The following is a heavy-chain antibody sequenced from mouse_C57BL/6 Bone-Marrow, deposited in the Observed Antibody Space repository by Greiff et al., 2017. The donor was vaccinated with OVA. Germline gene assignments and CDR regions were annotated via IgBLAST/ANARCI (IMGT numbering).Heavy chain of an antibody. CDR2: ISYDGSN. D-gene: IGHD1-1*01. CDR3: ARDAYGSSVDY. CDR1: GYSITSGYY. J-gene: IGHJ2*01. V-gene: IGHV3-6*01. Sequence: EVKLVESGPGLVKPSQSLSLTCSVTGYSITSGYYWNWIRQFPGNKLEWMGYISYDGSNNYNPSLKNRISITRDTSKNQFFLKLNSVTTEDTATYYCARDAYGSSVDYWGQGTTLTVSS.